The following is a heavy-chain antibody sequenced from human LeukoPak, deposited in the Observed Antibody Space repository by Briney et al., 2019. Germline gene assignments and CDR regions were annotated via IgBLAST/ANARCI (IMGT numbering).Heavy chain of an antibody. CDR1: GGTFSSYA. J-gene: IGHJ6*02. Sequence: SVKVSCKASGGTFSSYAISWVRQAPGQGPERMGGIIPIFGTANYAQKFQGRVTITADESTSTAYMELSSLRSEDTAVYYCAVYYYDSSGAYYYGMDVWGQGTTVTVSS. D-gene: IGHD3-22*01. CDR3: AVYYYDSSGAYYYGMDV. CDR2: IIPIFGTA. V-gene: IGHV1-69*13.